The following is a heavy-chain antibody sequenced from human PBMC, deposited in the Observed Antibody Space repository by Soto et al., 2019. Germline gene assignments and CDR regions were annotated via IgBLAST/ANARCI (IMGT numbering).Heavy chain of an antibody. V-gene: IGHV1-2*02. CDR3: ARTATDLGIAAFDI. D-gene: IGHD7-27*01. CDR1: GYTFTGYY. J-gene: IGHJ3*02. CDR2: INPNSGGT. Sequence: GASVKVSCKASGYTFTGYYMHWVRQAPGQGLEWMGWINPNSGGTNYAQKFQGRVTMTRDTSISTGYMELSRLRSDDTAVNYCARTATDLGIAAFDIWGQGTMVTVSS.